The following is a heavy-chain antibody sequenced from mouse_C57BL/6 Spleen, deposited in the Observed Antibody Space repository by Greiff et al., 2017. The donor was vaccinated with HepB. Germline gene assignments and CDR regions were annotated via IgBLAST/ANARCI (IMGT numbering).Heavy chain of an antibody. CDR2: IHPNSGST. V-gene: IGHV1-64*01. J-gene: IGHJ2*01. CDR3: ARNDYGSSSYYFDC. CDR1: GYTFTSYW. D-gene: IGHD1-1*01. Sequence: QVQLQQPGAELVKPGASVKLSCKASGYTFTSYWMHWVKQRPGQGLEWIGMIHPNSGSTNYNEKFKSKATLTVDKSSSTAYMQLSSLTSEDSAVYYCARNDYGSSSYYFDCWGQGTTLTVSS.